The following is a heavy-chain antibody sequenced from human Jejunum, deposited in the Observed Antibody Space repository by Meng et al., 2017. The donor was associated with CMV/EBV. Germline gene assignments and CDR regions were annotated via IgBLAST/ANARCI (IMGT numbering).Heavy chain of an antibody. CDR1: DASISSYH. CDR3: AKEMSRTGFFDY. D-gene: IGHD5-24*01. J-gene: IGHJ4*02. V-gene: IGHV4-4*07. Sequence: QLQESGPGLLEPSATLPLTCTGPDASISSYHWSWIRQPAGKGLEWIGRIHSSGATNYNPSLKSRVSMSVDMAKKQFSLNLNSVTAADTAVYYCAKEMSRTGFFDYWGQGTLVTVSS. CDR2: IHSSGAT.